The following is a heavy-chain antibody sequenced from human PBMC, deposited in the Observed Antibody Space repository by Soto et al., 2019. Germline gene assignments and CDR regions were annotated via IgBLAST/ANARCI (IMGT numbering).Heavy chain of an antibody. J-gene: IGHJ4*02. D-gene: IGHD3-22*01. V-gene: IGHV3-21*01. Sequence: GGSLRLSCAASGFSFSNYAMTWVRQAPGKGLEWVSVISSSSSPIYYADSVKGRFTISRDNAKNTLYLQMNSLRAEDTAVYYCARDYYDSSGYLAPLAYWGQGTLVTVSS. CDR3: ARDYYDSSGYLAPLAY. CDR2: ISSSSSPI. CDR1: GFSFSNYA.